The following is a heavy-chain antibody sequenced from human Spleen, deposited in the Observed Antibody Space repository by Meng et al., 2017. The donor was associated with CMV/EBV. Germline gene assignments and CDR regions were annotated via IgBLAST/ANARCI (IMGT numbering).Heavy chain of an antibody. CDR3: ATIAGPPS. V-gene: IGHV3-30*02. Sequence: GGSLRLSCAASGFSFSNYAMHWVRQAPGKGLEWVAFIRYDGSTEYYTDSVKGRFTISRDNSRNTLYLQMNSLRADDTANYYCATIAGPPSRGQGTLVTVSS. J-gene: IGHJ4*02. CDR2: IRYDGSTE. CDR1: GFSFSNYA.